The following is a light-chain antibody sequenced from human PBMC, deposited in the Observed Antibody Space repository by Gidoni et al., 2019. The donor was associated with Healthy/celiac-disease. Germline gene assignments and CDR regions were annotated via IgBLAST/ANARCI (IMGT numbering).Light chain of an antibody. Sequence: DIVMSQSPDSLAVSLGERATTNCKSSQSVLYSSNNKNYLAWHQQKPGQPPKLPIYWASTRESAVPDRCSGSGSGTDFTRTISSLQAEDVAVYYCQQYYSTPYTFGQGTKLEIK. J-gene: IGKJ2*01. CDR2: WAS. CDR1: QSVLYSSNNKNY. V-gene: IGKV4-1*01. CDR3: QQYYSTPYT.